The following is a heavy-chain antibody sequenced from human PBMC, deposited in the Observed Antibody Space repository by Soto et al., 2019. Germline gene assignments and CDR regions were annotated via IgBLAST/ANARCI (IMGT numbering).Heavy chain of an antibody. CDR3: TTDRIQFGSGWYFDY. CDR2: ISSSSSYT. J-gene: IGHJ4*02. V-gene: IGHV3-11*06. D-gene: IGHD6-19*01. CDR1: GFTFSDFY. Sequence: NPGGSLRLSCAASGFTFSDFYMSWIRQAPGKGLEWVSYISSSSSYTNYADSVKGRFTISRDNAKNSLYLQMNSLRAEDTAVYYCTTDRIQFGSGWYFDYWGQGTLVTVSS.